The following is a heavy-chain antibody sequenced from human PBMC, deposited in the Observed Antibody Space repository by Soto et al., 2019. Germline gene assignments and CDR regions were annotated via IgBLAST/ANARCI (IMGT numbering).Heavy chain of an antibody. J-gene: IGHJ4*02. CDR1: GFTFSDYT. CDR2: ISSSSSTM. Sequence: PGGSLRLSCAASGFTFSDYTMNWVRQAPGKGLEWVSSISSSSSTMFYADSVRGRFTIPRGNAKNSLYLQMNSLRDEDTAVYYCARDRTTAVIPDHFDYWGQGTLVTVSS. CDR3: ARDRTTAVIPDHFDY. V-gene: IGHV3-48*02. D-gene: IGHD4-4*01.